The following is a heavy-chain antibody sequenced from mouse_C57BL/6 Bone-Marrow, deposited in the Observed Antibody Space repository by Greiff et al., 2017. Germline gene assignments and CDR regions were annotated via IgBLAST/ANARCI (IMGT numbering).Heavy chain of an antibody. CDR3: ARECPAYDGYSWFAY. J-gene: IGHJ3*01. D-gene: IGHD2-3*01. Sequence: EVKLVESGGGLVKPGGSLKLSCAASGFTFSSYAMSWVRQTPEKRLEWVATISDGGSYTYYPDNVKGRFTISRDNAKNNLYLQMSHLKSEDTAMYYCARECPAYDGYSWFAYWGQGTLVTVSA. CDR2: ISDGGSYT. V-gene: IGHV5-4*01. CDR1: GFTFSSYA.